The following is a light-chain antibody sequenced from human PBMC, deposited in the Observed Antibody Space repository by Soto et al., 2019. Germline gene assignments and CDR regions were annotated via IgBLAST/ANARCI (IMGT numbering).Light chain of an antibody. CDR2: AAS. J-gene: IGKJ1*01. V-gene: IGKV3-15*01. CDR3: QQYNKWTWT. Sequence: DIVMTQSPATLSESPGVRVIVSCRASQDVSSHVACYQQIPGQAHRLIINAASIRATDTPDRISGSGYGTEFTLIISSLQSEDLDVSYCQQYNKWTWTFGQGTKVE. CDR1: QDVSSH.